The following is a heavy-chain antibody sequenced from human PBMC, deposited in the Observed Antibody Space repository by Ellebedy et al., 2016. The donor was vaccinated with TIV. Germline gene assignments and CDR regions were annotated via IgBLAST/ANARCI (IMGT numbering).Heavy chain of an antibody. CDR1: GFIFSSHG. V-gene: IGHV3-30*02. Sequence: GESLKISCAASGFIFSSHGMHWVRQAPGKGLEWVAFVHFDGSTKFYADSVKGRFTISRDNFKNTMSLQLSSLRTEDTAVYYCAKVVQGSGWSRGHWGQGILISVSS. CDR2: VHFDGSTK. CDR3: AKVVQGSGWSRGH. J-gene: IGHJ4*02. D-gene: IGHD6-19*01.